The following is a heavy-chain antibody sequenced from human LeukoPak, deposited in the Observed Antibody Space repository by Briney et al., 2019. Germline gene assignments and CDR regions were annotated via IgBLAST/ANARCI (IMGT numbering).Heavy chain of an antibody. CDR3: ARGSTARYYYDSSGYYRGAVDY. J-gene: IGHJ4*02. V-gene: IGHV1-18*01. CDR1: DTFTTYG. D-gene: IGHD3-22*01. CDR2: ISAYNGNT. Sequence: ASVKVSCKASDTFTTYGISWVRQAPGQGLEWMGWISAYNGNTNYAQKFQGRVTMTTDTSTSTAYMELRSLRSDDTAVYYCARGSTARYYYDSSGYYRGAVDYWGQGTLVTISS.